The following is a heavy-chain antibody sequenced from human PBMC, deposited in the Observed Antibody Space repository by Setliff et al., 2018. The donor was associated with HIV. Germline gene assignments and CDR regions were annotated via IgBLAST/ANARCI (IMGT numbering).Heavy chain of an antibody. CDR1: GGSFSSYY. J-gene: IGHJ4*02. CDR2: INHSGST. D-gene: IGHD3-10*01. CDR3: ARDDTVVRGHIDY. Sequence: SSETLSLTCAVYGGSFSSYYWSWIRQPPGKGLEWIGEINHSGSTNYNPSLKSRVSISVDTSKKQFSLKLSSVSAADTAVYYCARDDTVVRGHIDYWGQGTLVTVSS. V-gene: IGHV4-34*01.